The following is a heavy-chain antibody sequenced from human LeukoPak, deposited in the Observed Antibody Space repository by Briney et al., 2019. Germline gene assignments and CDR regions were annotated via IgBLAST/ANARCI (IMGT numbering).Heavy chain of an antibody. CDR3: AKVGYYYDSSGYYGGGSYDF. Sequence: GSLILSCAASGFTFSDYYMSWIRPAPGKGLEWVSYISSSGSTIYYADSVKGRFTISRDNAKNSLYLQMNSLRAEDTAVYYCAKVGYYYDSSGYYGGGSYDFWGQGTLVTVSS. J-gene: IGHJ4*02. D-gene: IGHD3-22*01. CDR1: GFTFSDYY. CDR2: ISSSGSTI. V-gene: IGHV3-11*04.